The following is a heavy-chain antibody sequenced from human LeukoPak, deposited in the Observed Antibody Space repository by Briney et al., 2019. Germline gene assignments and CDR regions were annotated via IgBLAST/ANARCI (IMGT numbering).Heavy chain of an antibody. CDR3: AKDIWATGTTGFDY. Sequence: PGGSLRLSCAASGFTFSNYAITWVRQAPGKGLEWVSYISSSGSTIYYADSVKGRFTISRDNAKNSLYLQMNSLRAEDMALYYCAKDIWATGTTGFDYWGQGTLVTVSS. J-gene: IGHJ4*02. D-gene: IGHD1-1*01. CDR2: ISSSGSTI. CDR1: GFTFSNYA. V-gene: IGHV3-48*04.